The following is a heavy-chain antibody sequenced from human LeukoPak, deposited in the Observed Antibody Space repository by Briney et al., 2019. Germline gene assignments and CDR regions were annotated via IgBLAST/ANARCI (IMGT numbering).Heavy chain of an antibody. CDR1: GGSISSGDYY. CDR3: ARKTTDETSYYFDY. J-gene: IGHJ4*02. CDR2: IYYSGST. V-gene: IGHV4-30-4*01. D-gene: IGHD4-17*01. Sequence: SQTLSLTCTVSGGSISSGDYYWSWIRQPPGKGLEWIGYIYYSGSTYYNPSLKSRVTISVDTSKNQFSLKLSSVTAADTAVYYCARKTTDETSYYFDYRGQGTLVTVSS.